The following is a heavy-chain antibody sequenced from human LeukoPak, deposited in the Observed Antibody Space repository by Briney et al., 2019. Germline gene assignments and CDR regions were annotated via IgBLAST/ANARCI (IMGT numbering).Heavy chain of an antibody. CDR3: ASGTSGSYYHYFDY. CDR2: IYYSGST. Sequence: SETLSLTCSVSGGSISSSSYYWDWIRQPPGKGLEWIGYIYYSGSTNYNPSLKSRVTISVDTSKNQFSLKLSSVTAADTAVYYCASGTSGSYYHYFDYWGQGTLVTVSS. V-gene: IGHV4-61*05. J-gene: IGHJ4*02. D-gene: IGHD1-26*01. CDR1: GGSISSSSYY.